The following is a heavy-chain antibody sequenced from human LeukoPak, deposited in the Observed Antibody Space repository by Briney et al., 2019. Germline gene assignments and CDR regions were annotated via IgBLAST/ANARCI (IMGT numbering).Heavy chain of an antibody. Sequence: GGSLRLSCAASGFTFSSYGMHWVRQAPGKGLEWVAVIWYDGSNKYYAGSVKGRFTISRDNSKNTLYLQMNSLRAEDTAVYYCARDFSGASRIDYWGQGTLVTVSS. CDR2: IWYDGSNK. CDR1: GFTFSSYG. D-gene: IGHD4/OR15-4a*01. V-gene: IGHV3-33*01. CDR3: ARDFSGASRIDY. J-gene: IGHJ4*02.